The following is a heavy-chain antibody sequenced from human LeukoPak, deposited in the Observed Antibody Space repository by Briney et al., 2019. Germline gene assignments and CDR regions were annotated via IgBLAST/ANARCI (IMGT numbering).Heavy chain of an antibody. CDR2: IYYSGST. V-gene: IGHV4-59*01. D-gene: IGHD6-19*01. CDR1: GGSFSGYY. Sequence: SETLSLTCAVYGGSFSGYYWSWIRQPPGKGLEWIGYIYYSGSTNYNPSLKSRVTISVDTSKNQFSLKLSSVTAADTAVYYCARPYSSGRWYFDLWGRGTLVTVSS. CDR3: ARPYSSGRWYFDL. J-gene: IGHJ2*01.